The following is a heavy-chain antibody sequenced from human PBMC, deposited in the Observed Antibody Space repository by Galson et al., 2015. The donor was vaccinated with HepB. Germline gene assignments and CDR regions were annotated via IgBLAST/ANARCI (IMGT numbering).Heavy chain of an antibody. CDR2: TSISGRTI. D-gene: IGHD6-13*01. CDR3: AREEWAAGIIYFDY. CDR1: GFTFSDSY. V-gene: IGHV3-11*01. J-gene: IGHJ4*02. Sequence: SLRLSCAASGFTFSDSYMSWIRQAPGKGLEWVSYTSISGRTIYYADSVKGRFTISRDNAKNSLFLQMNSLRAEDTAVYYCAREEWAAGIIYFDYWGQGALVTVSS.